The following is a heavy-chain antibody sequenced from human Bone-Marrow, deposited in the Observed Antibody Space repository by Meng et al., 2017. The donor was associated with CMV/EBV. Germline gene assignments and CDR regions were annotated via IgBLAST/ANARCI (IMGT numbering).Heavy chain of an antibody. J-gene: IGHJ6*02. CDR1: GGTFSSYT. Sequence: SVKVSCKASGGTFSSYTISWVRQAPGQGLEWMGRIIPILGIANYAQKFQGRVTITADKSTSTAYMELSSLRSEDTAVYYCARGTIFGVVIGCGMDVWGQGTTVTVSS. CDR3: ARGTIFGVVIGCGMDV. CDR2: IIPILGIA. D-gene: IGHD3-3*01. V-gene: IGHV1-69*02.